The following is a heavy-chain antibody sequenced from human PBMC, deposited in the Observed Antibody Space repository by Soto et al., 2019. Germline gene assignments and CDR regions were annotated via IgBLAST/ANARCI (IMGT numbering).Heavy chain of an antibody. CDR2: IKQDGSEK. CDR1: GFTFSSHW. CDR3: ARDWRDGYNYCFDY. D-gene: IGHD5-12*01. V-gene: IGHV3-7*05. J-gene: IGHJ4*02. Sequence: PGGSLRLSCAASGFTFSSHWMSWVRQAPGKGPEWVANIKQDGSEKNYVDSVKGRFTISRDNAKNSLYLQMDSLRVEDTAVYYCARDWRDGYNYCFDYWGQGTLVTVSS.